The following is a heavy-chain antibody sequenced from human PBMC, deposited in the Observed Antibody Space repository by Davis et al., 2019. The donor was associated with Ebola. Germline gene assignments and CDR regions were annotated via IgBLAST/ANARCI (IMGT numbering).Heavy chain of an antibody. V-gene: IGHV3-7*01. D-gene: IGHD3-10*01. J-gene: IGHJ4*02. CDR1: GFTFSSYW. Sequence: GGSLRLSCAASGFTFSSYWMSWVRQAPGKGLEWVANIKQDGSEKYYVDSVKGRFTISRDNAKNSLYLQMNSLRAEDTAVYYCATQPGGSGSYFYYWGLGTLVTASS. CDR3: ATQPGGSGSYFYY. CDR2: IKQDGSEK.